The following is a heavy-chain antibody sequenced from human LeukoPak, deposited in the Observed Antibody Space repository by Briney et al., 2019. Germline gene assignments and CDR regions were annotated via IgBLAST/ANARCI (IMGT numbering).Heavy chain of an antibody. V-gene: IGHV1-46*01. Sequence: ASVKVSCKASGYTFTSYYMHWVRQAPGQGLEWMGIINPSGDGTSYAQKFQGRVTMTRDTSTSTVYMELSSLRSEDTAVYYCARFRTGRAFDIWGQGTMVTVSS. J-gene: IGHJ3*02. CDR2: INPSGDGT. CDR3: ARFRTGRAFDI. CDR1: GYTFTSYY. D-gene: IGHD3/OR15-3a*01.